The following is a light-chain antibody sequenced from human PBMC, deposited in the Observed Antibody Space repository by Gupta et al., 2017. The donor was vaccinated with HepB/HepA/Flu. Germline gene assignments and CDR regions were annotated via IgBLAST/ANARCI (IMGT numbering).Light chain of an antibody. Sequence: SALTQPASVSASPRQSITISCTATSSDVGSYNLVSWYQQHPGKAPKLMIYEVRKRPSGVSHRFSVSKSGNTASLTISGLQAEDEADYYCCSYAGSSTWVFGGGTKLTVL. CDR1: SSDVGSYNL. J-gene: IGLJ3*02. CDR2: EVR. V-gene: IGLV2-23*02. CDR3: CSYAGSSTWV.